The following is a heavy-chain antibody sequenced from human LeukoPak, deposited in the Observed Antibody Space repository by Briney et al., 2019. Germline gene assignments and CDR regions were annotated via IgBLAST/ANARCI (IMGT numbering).Heavy chain of an antibody. CDR1: GFTFDDYA. CDR2: ISWNSGSI. V-gene: IGHV3-9*01. J-gene: IGHJ4*02. Sequence: PGRSLRLSCAASGFTFDDYAMHWVRQAPGKGLEWVSGISWNSGSIGYADSVKGRFTISRDNAKNSLYLQMNSLRAEDTAVYYCARGFDFWSGYYFFDYWGQGTPVTVSS. CDR3: ARGFDFWSGYYFFDY. D-gene: IGHD3-3*01.